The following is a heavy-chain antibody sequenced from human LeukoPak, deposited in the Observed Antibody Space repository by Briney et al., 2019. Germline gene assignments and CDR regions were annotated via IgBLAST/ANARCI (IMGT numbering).Heavy chain of an antibody. J-gene: IGHJ4*02. CDR2: IYYSVTS. V-gene: IGHV4-59*01. D-gene: IGHD3-10*01. CDR1: GDSISTYY. CDR3: ARGSGGDGSGSL. Sequence: PSETLSLTCTVSGDSISTYYWSWIRQPPGKGLEWIGYIYYSVTSDYNPSLKSGVTMSVDMSTNQLSLKLSSVTAADTAVYYCARGSGGDGSGSLWGRGTLVTVSS.